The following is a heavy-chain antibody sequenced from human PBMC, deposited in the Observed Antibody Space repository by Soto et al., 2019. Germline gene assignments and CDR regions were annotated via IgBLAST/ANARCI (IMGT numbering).Heavy chain of an antibody. J-gene: IGHJ3*02. CDR2: IIPIFGIA. CDR3: ASDPEAYYESSGHPAAFDI. CDR1: GGTFSSYA. V-gene: IGHV1-69*01. Sequence: QVQLVQSGAEVKKPGSSVKVSCKASGGTFSSYAISWVRQAPGQGLEWMGGIIPIFGIANYAQKFQGRGTITADESTSTAYTELSSRRSEDKAVYYCASDPEAYYESSGHPAAFDIWGQGTMVTVSS. D-gene: IGHD3-22*01.